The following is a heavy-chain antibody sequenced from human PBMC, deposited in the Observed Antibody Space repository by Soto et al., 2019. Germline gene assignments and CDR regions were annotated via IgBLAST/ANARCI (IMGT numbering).Heavy chain of an antibody. D-gene: IGHD2-8*01. CDR3: ARVIRPGYCTSGQCYYFDY. CDR1: GGSFSAYY. Sequence: TSETLSLTCAVYGGSFSAYYWSWIRQPPGKGLEWIGEINHSGSTNYNPSLKSRVTISVDTSKNQFSRKVSSVTAADTAFYYCARVIRPGYCTSGQCYYFDYWGQGTLVTVSS. V-gene: IGHV4-34*01. CDR2: INHSGST. J-gene: IGHJ4*02.